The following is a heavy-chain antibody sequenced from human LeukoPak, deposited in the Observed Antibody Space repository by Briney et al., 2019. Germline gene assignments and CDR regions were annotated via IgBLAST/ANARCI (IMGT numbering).Heavy chain of an antibody. CDR1: GGSISSSSYY. CDR2: IYYSGST. J-gene: IGHJ4*02. Sequence: SETLSLTCTVSGGSISSSSYYWGWIRQPPGKGLEWIGSIYYSGSTYYNPSLKSRVTISIDTSKNQFSLKLSSVTAADTAVYYCSRQERWERPMFFDYWGQGTLVTVSS. V-gene: IGHV4-39*01. D-gene: IGHD1-26*01. CDR3: SRQERWERPMFFDY.